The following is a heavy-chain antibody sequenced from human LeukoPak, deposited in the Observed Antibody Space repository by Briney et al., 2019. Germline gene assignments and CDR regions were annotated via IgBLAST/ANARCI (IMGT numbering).Heavy chain of an antibody. CDR1: GFTFSSYA. Sequence: PGGSLRLSCAASGFTFSSYAMSWVRQAPGKGLEWVSAISGSGGSTYYADSVKGRFTISRDNSKNTLYLQMNSLRAEDTAVYYCARGIPPAGGYWHGAFDIWGQGTMVTVSS. CDR3: ARGIPPAGGYWHGAFDI. CDR2: ISGSGGST. V-gene: IGHV3-23*01. J-gene: IGHJ3*02. D-gene: IGHD3-10*01.